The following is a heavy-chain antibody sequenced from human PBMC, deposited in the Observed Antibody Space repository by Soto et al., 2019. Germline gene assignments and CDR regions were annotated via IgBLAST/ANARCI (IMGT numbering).Heavy chain of an antibody. CDR1: GFTFTDAW. V-gene: IGHV3-15*01. CDR3: ATGSARFDF. J-gene: IGHJ5*01. D-gene: IGHD6-6*01. CDR2: VKSQIDGGTT. Sequence: EVQLVESGGGSVNPGGSVRLSCAASGFTFTDAWRNWVRQVPGEGLEWVGHVKSQIDGGTTDSAAALDGRVTISRDDSKNMVYLQMNRLRTDDTAVYYCATGSARFDFWGQGTLVTVSS.